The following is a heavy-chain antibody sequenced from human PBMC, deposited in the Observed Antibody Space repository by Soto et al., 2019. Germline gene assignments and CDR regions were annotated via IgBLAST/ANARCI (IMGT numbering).Heavy chain of an antibody. J-gene: IGHJ4*02. Sequence: GGSLRVSYAASGFTFSSYGMHWVRQAPGKGLEWVAVIWYDGSNKYYADSVKGRFTISRDNSKNTLYLQMNSLRAEDTAVYYCATDTASGWSYFDYWGQGTLVTVSS. V-gene: IGHV3-33*01. CDR1: GFTFSSYG. D-gene: IGHD6-19*01. CDR2: IWYDGSNK. CDR3: ATDTASGWSYFDY.